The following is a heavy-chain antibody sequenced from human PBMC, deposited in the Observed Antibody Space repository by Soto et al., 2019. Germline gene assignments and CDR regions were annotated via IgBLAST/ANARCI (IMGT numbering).Heavy chain of an antibody. CDR1: GGSISSGGYY. CDR2: IYYSGST. CDR3: ARQERVSPVLSYFDY. V-gene: IGHV4-31*03. D-gene: IGHD1-26*01. Sequence: SETLSLTCTVSGGSISSGGYYWSWIRQHPGKGLEWIGYIYYSGSTYYNPSLKSRVTISVDTSKNQFSLKLSSVTAADTAVYYCARQERVSPVLSYFDYWGQGTLVTVSS. J-gene: IGHJ4*02.